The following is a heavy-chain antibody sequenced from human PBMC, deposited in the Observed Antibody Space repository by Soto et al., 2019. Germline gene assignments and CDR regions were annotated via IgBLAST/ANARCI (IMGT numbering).Heavy chain of an antibody. D-gene: IGHD3-9*01. CDR2: ISAYNGNT. CDR1: GYTFTSYG. CDR3: ARVDGYYDILTGYYMDWFDP. V-gene: IGHV1-18*01. J-gene: IGHJ5*02. Sequence: QVQLVQSGAEVKKPGASVKVSCKASGYTFTSYGISWVRQAPGQGLEWMGWISAYNGNTNYAQKLQGRVTMTTDTSTITAYMELRSLRSDDTAVYYCARVDGYYDILTGYYMDWFDPWGQGTLVTVSS.